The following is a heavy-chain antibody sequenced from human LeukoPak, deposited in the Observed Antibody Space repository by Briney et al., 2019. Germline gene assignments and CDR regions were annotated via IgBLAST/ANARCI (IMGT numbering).Heavy chain of an antibody. J-gene: IGHJ3*02. D-gene: IGHD3-22*01. CDR1: GFTFDDYG. Sequence: GGSLRLSCAASGFTFDDYGMSWVRQAPGKGLEWVSGINWNGGSTGYADSVKGRFTISRDNAKNSLYLQMNSLRAEDTAVYYCARAGVDSSGYFAFDIWGQGTMVTVSS. CDR2: INWNGGST. CDR3: ARAGVDSSGYFAFDI. V-gene: IGHV3-20*04.